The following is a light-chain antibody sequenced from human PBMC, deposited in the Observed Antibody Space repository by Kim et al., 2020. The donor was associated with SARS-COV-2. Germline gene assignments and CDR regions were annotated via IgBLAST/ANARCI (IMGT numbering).Light chain of an antibody. CDR3: QQYGSSPYT. Sequence: LSPGERTTLSCRASQSVTSNYLAWYQQKPGQAPRLLIYDASSRATGIPDRFSGSGSGTDFTLTISRLEPEDFAVYYCQQYGSSPYTFGQGTKLEI. V-gene: IGKV3-20*01. CDR2: DAS. CDR1: QSVTSNY. J-gene: IGKJ2*01.